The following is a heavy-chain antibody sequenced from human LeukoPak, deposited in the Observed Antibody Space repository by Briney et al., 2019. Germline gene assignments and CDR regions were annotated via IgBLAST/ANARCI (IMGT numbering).Heavy chain of an antibody. J-gene: IGHJ3*02. CDR1: GFTFSSYA. V-gene: IGHV3-30*02. CDR2: IRYDGSNK. D-gene: IGHD2-21*01. CDR3: ATASVFKGDDAFDI. Sequence: GGSLRLSCAASGFTFSSYAMSWVRQAPGKGLEWVAFIRYDGSNKYYADSVKGRFTISRDNSKNTLYLQMNSLRAEDTAVYYCATASVFKGDDAFDIWGQGTMVTVSS.